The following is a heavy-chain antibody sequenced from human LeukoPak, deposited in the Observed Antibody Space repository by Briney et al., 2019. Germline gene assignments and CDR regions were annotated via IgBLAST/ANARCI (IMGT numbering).Heavy chain of an antibody. CDR1: GFTFSDYY. J-gene: IGHJ3*02. CDR3: ARPVVAATTPDTFDI. D-gene: IGHD2-15*01. CDR2: ISSGGRTI. Sequence: GGSLRLSCAASGFTFSDYYMSWIRQAPGKGLEWVSYISSGGRTIYYADSVKGRFTMSRDNAKNSLYLQMNSLRAEDTAVCYCARPVVAATTPDTFDIWGQGTMVTVSS. V-gene: IGHV3-11*04.